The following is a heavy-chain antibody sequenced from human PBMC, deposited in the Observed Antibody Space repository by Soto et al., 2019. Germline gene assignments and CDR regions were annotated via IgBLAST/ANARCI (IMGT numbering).Heavy chain of an antibody. CDR2: IYHSGST. CDR3: ARGSVVAATLFDY. Sequence: SETLSLTCTVSGGSVSSADWNWSWIRQPPGKGLEWIGYIYHSGSTYYNPSLKSRVTISVDTSKNQFSLKLSSVTAADTAVYYCARGSVVAATLFDYWGQGTLVTVSS. CDR1: GGSVSSADWN. V-gene: IGHV4-30-2*01. D-gene: IGHD2-15*01. J-gene: IGHJ4*02.